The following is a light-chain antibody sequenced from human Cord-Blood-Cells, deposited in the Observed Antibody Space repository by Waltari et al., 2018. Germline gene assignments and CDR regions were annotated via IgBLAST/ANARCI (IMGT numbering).Light chain of an antibody. J-gene: IGKJ2*01. Sequence: DIQMTQSPSSLSASVGDIVTITCQASQSISSSLNWYQQKPVKAPKLLIYAASSLQSGVPSRFSGSGSGTDFTLNISSLQPEDFATYYCQQSYSTLMYTFGQGTKLEIK. CDR3: QQSYSTLMYT. CDR2: AAS. CDR1: QSISSS. V-gene: IGKV1-39*01.